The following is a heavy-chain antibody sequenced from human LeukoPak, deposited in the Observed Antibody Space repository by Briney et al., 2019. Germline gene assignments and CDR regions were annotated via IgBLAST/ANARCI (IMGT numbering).Heavy chain of an antibody. V-gene: IGHV1-69*05. CDR1: GGTFSSYA. CDR2: IIPIFGTA. Sequence: SVKVSCKASGGTFSSYAISWVRQAPGQGLEWMGGIIPIFGTANYAQKFQGRVTIATDESTSTAYMELSSLRSEDTAVYYCAREYSGYDWSLDYWGQGTLVTVSS. CDR3: AREYSGYDWSLDY. J-gene: IGHJ4*02. D-gene: IGHD5-12*01.